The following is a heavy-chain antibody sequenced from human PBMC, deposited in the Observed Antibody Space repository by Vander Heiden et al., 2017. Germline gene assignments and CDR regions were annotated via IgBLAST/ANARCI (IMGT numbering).Heavy chain of an antibody. D-gene: IGHD3-22*01. CDR3: AKSPTWSMIVPLDY. CDR2: ISGSGGTT. CDR1: GFTFSNYA. J-gene: IGHJ4*02. Sequence: EVQLLESGGVLVQPGGSLRLSCAASGFTFSNYAMSWVRQAPGKGLDWFSAISGSGGTTYYGDSVKCRFTISRDASKNTLFLQMNSLRAEDTAVYYCAKSPTWSMIVPLDYWGQGALVTVSS. V-gene: IGHV3-23*01.